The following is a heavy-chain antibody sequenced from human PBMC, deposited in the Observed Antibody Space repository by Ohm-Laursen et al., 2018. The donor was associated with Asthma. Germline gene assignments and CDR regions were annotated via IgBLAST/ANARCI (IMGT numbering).Heavy chain of an antibody. D-gene: IGHD5-18*01. CDR1: GGSITSVNYF. J-gene: IGHJ3*02. CDR3: AREVDTPTDTDAFDI. Sequence: SDTLSLTCTVSGGSITSVNYFWSWIRQHPGGGLEWIAYIYYIGSTFYNPSLESRATISRDTSRNQFSLKLTSVTAADTAVYYCAREVDTPTDTDAFDIWGQGTMVTVSS. V-gene: IGHV4-31*03. CDR2: IYYIGST.